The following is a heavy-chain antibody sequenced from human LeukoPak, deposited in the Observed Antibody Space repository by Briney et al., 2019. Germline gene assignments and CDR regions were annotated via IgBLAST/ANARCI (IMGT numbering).Heavy chain of an antibody. CDR2: SSSSSSYI. Sequence: GGSLRLSCAASGFTFSSYSMNWVRQAPGKGLEWVSSSSSSSSYIYYADSVKGRFTISRDNAKNSLYLQMNSLRAEDTAVYYCAREGIVVVPAAPGGSNGMDVWGKGTTVTVSS. CDR3: AREGIVVVPAAPGGSNGMDV. CDR1: GFTFSSYS. V-gene: IGHV3-21*01. D-gene: IGHD2-2*01. J-gene: IGHJ6*04.